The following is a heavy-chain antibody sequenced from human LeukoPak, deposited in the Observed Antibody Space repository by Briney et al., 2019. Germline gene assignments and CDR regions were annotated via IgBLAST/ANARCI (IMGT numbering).Heavy chain of an antibody. J-gene: IGHJ4*02. D-gene: IGHD5-12*01. CDR2: TSKDGSDT. Sequence: PGGSLRLSCAASGFTFCDSWMLWLRQVPGEGPEWLSRTSKDGSDTVYAASAKGRVTASRDNAKNTVYLELTNLRPDDTAVYYCARGGYSGSYYRFSWGRGTLVTVAS. CDR3: ARGGYSGSYYRFS. V-gene: IGHV3-74*01. CDR1: GFTFCDSW.